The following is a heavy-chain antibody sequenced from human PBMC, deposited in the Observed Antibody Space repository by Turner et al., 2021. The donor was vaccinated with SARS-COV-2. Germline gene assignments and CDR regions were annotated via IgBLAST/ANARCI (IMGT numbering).Heavy chain of an antibody. J-gene: IGHJ4*02. CDR1: GYTLIELS. Sequence: QVQLVQSGAEVKKPGASVKVSSKVSGYTLIELSMHWVRHAPGKGLEWMGGFDPEDGETIYEQKFQGRVTMTEYTSKDTAYMELSSLRSEDTAVYYCATGYAYCGADCSIDYWGQGTLVTVSS. D-gene: IGHD2-21*02. CDR2: FDPEDGET. V-gene: IGHV1-24*01. CDR3: ATGYAYCGADCSIDY.